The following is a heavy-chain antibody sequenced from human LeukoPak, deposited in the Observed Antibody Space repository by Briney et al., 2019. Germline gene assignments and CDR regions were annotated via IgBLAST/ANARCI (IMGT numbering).Heavy chain of an antibody. CDR3: ARGGPRWMARLSRYYYYYMDV. D-gene: IGHD5-24*01. CDR2: INHSGST. CDR1: GGSFSGYY. V-gene: IGHV4-34*01. J-gene: IGHJ6*03. Sequence: SETLSLTCAVYGGSFSGYYWSWIRQPPGKGLEWIGEINHSGSTNYNPSLKSRVTISEDTSKNQFSLKLSSVTAADTAVYYCARGGPRWMARLSRYYYYYMDVWGKGTTVTVSS.